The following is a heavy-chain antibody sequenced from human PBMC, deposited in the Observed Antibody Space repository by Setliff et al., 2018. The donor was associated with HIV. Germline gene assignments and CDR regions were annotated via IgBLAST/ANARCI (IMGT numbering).Heavy chain of an antibody. V-gene: IGHV4-39*02. CDR3: ARYRSKLDWFAP. Sequence: SETLSLTCTVSGDSITNNDDYWGWIRQPPGKGLQWIGIVHYNGRAYYDPSLKSRVTISVDSSQTHFSLRLRSVTASDSAVYYCARYRSKLDWFAPWGQGALVTVSS. D-gene: IGHD1-26*01. CDR1: GDSITNNDDY. CDR2: VHYNGRA. J-gene: IGHJ5*02.